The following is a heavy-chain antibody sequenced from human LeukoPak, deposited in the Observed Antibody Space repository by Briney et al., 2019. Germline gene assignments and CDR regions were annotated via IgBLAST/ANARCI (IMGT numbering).Heavy chain of an antibody. V-gene: IGHV3-23*01. D-gene: IGHD3-10*01. Sequence: GGSLRLSCAASGFTFSSYAMSWVRQAPGKGLEWVSAISGSGGSTYYADSVKGRFTISRDNSKNTLYLQMNSLRAEDTAVYYCAKDPPYYYGSGSYSSFRYFDYWGQGTLVTVSS. CDR3: AKDPPYYYGSGSYSSFRYFDY. CDR1: GFTFSSYA. J-gene: IGHJ4*02. CDR2: ISGSGGST.